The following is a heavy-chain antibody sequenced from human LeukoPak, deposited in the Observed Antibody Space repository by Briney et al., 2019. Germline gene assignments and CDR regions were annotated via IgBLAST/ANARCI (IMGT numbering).Heavy chain of an antibody. D-gene: IGHD4-17*01. CDR1: GFTFRTYA. V-gene: IGHV3-23*01. CDR3: AKAETFYGDVAYFDY. Sequence: GGSLRLSCAASGFTFRTYAMSGGRQAPGKGLEWVSAISGSGITTFYSDPVKGRFTIARDNSKNTLYLLMNSLRAEDTAVYYCAKAETFYGDVAYFDYWGQGTLVTVSS. CDR2: ISGSGITT. J-gene: IGHJ4*02.